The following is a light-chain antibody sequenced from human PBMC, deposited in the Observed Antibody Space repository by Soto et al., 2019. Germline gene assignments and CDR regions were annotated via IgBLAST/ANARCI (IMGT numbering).Light chain of an antibody. Sequence: DIQMTQSPSSLSASVGDRVTITCRASQDIRNYLAWFQQKPGKAPTSLIYAASSLQSGVPSRFSGSGSGTDFTLTISSLQPEDFATYYCQHYSRYPLSFGGGTKVEIK. J-gene: IGKJ4*01. V-gene: IGKV1-16*01. CDR2: AAS. CDR3: QHYSRYPLS. CDR1: QDIRNY.